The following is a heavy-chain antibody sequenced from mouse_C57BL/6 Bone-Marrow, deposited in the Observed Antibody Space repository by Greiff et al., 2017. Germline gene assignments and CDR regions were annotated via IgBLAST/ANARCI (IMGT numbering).Heavy chain of an antibody. Sequence: VQLQQSGAELARPGASVKLSCKASGYTFTSYGISWVKQRTGQGLEWIGEIYPRRGNTYYNEKFKGKATLTADKSSSTAYMELRSLTSEDSAVYFCAREGYYGSSDYWGQGTTLTVSS. CDR1: GYTFTSYG. CDR3: AREGYYGSSDY. D-gene: IGHD1-1*01. CDR2: IYPRRGNT. J-gene: IGHJ2*01. V-gene: IGHV1-81*01.